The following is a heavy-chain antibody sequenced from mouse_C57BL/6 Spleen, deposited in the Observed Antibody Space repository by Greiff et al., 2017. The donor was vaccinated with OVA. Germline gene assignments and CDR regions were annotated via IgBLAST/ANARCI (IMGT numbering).Heavy chain of an antibody. Sequence: QVQLKESGPELVKPGASVKISCKASGYAFSSSWMNWVKQRPGKGLEWIGRIYPGDGDTNYNGKFKGKATLTADKSSSTAYMQLSSLTSEDSAVYFCVHSSGLDYWGQGTTLTVSS. CDR3: VHSSGLDY. V-gene: IGHV1-82*01. J-gene: IGHJ2*01. D-gene: IGHD3-2*02. CDR2: IYPGDGDT. CDR1: GYAFSSSW.